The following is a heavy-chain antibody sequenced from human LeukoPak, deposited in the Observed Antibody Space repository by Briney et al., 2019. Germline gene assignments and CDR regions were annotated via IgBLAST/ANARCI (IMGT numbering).Heavy chain of an antibody. V-gene: IGHV3-7*03. Sequence: GGSLRLSCAASAFTFSNHWMNWVRQAPGKGLEWVANIKYDGSEKNYVDSVKGRFTISRDNAQNSLYLQMNSLRAEDTAVYYCVRDNNSLIWGQGTMVMVSS. CDR2: IKYDGSEK. CDR1: AFTFSNHW. J-gene: IGHJ3*02. CDR3: VRDNNSLI. D-gene: IGHD2-21*01.